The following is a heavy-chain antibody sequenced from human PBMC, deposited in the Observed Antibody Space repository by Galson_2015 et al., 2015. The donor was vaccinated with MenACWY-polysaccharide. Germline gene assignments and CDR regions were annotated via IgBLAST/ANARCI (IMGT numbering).Heavy chain of an antibody. V-gene: IGHV4-39*07. Sequence: SETLSLTCTVSGGSISSSSHYWGWIRQPPGKGLEWIGSIYDSGKTYYNPSLKSRGTISVDTSRNQFSLKLSSVTAADTAVYWCARDSHYYGSGSHGWFDPWGQGTLVSVSS. CDR1: GGSISSSSHY. CDR3: ARDSHYYGSGSHGWFDP. CDR2: IYDSGKT. D-gene: IGHD3-10*01. J-gene: IGHJ5*02.